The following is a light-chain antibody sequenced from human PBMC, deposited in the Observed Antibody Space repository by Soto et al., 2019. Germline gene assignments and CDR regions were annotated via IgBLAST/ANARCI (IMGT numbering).Light chain of an antibody. CDR2: AAS. CDR3: QQSYSTLTFT. CDR1: QSISRY. Sequence: DIQMTQSPSSLSASVGDRVTITCRASQSISRYLNWYQQKPGKAPKLLIYAASSLQSGVPSRFSGSGSGTDFTLTISSLQPEDFATYYCQQSYSTLTFTFGPGTKVDIK. V-gene: IGKV1-39*01. J-gene: IGKJ3*01.